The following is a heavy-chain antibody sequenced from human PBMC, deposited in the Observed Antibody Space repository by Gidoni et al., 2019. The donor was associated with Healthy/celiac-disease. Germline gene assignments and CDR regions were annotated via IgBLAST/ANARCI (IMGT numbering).Heavy chain of an antibody. CDR3: ARQSGDYGDYYLADDPISPWYFDL. D-gene: IGHD4-17*01. V-gene: IGHV4-39*01. J-gene: IGHJ2*01. Sequence: QLQLQESGPGLVKPSETLSLTCTVSVGSISSSSYYWEWIGSIYYSGSTYYNPSLKSRVTISVDTSKNQFSLKLSSVTAADTAVYYCARQSGDYGDYYLADDPISPWYFDLWGRGTLVTVSS. CDR2: IYYSGST. CDR1: VGSISSSSYY.